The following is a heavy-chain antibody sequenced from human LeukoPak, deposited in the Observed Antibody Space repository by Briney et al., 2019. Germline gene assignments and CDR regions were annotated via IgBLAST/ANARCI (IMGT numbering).Heavy chain of an antibody. Sequence: ASVKVSCQSCGYTFTGYYMHWVRPVPAQALAWMGWINPNSGSTNYAQKFQGRVTMTRDTSITTAYMEMSRLRSDDTAVYYCARGFSSWYLSPYYLEYCGQGTPVTVSS. CDR1: GYTFTGYY. D-gene: IGHD6-13*01. CDR3: ARGFSSWYLSPYYLEY. CDR2: INPNSGST. V-gene: IGHV1-2*02. J-gene: IGHJ4*02.